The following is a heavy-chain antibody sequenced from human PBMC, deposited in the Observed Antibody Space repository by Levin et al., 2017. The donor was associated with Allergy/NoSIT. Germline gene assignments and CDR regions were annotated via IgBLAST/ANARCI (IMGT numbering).Heavy chain of an antibody. CDR2: IDHSGRT. D-gene: IGHD3-3*01. J-gene: IGHJ4*02. Sequence: SETLSLTCAVYGGSFTGYYWHWIRQPPGKGLEWIGEIDHSGRTNYNPSLESRLTIAVDTSKNKFSLKLSSVTAADTAVYYCARNITIVGVGPGGGQGTLVNVSS. CDR3: ARNITIVGVGPG. V-gene: IGHV4-34*01. CDR1: GGSFTGYY.